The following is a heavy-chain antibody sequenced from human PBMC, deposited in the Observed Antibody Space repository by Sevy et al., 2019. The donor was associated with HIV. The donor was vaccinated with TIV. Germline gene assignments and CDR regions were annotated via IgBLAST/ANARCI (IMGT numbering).Heavy chain of an antibody. J-gene: IGHJ6*03. V-gene: IGHV3-23*01. CDR2: ISGSGTRT. CDR1: GFSFDSYG. Sequence: GESLKISCAVSGFSFDSYGMTWVRQAPGKGLEWVSGISGSGTRTYYADSVKGRFIISRDNSKNTLYLQMNSLRSEDMAIYLCAKGGGGHYDPDEIGYYFYYYNMDVWGKGTTVTVSS. CDR3: AKGGGGHYDPDEIGYYFYYYNMDV. D-gene: IGHD3-22*01.